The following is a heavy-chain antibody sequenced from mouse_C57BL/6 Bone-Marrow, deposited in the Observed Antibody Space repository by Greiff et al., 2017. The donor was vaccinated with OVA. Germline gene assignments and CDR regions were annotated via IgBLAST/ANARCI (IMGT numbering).Heavy chain of an antibody. J-gene: IGHJ2*01. CDR2: IYPGSGNI. V-gene: IGHV1-76*01. CDR3: ARSERLRGCFDY. Sequence: VNVVESGAELVRPGASVKLSCKASGYTFTDYYISWVKQRPGQGLEWIARIYPGSGNIYYNEKFKGKATLTAEKSSSTAYMQLSSLTSDDAAVYFCARSERLRGCFDYWGQGTTLTVSS. D-gene: IGHD2-2*01. CDR1: GYTFTDYY.